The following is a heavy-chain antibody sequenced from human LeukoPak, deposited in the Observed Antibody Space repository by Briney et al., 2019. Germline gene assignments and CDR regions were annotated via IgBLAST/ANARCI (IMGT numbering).Heavy chain of an antibody. CDR3: ARDLDYYDSSGYS. CDR1: GYTFTSYG. V-gene: IGHV1-18*01. CDR2: ISAYNGNR. Sequence: ASAKVSCKASGYTFTSYGISWVRQAPGQGLEGMGRISAYNGNRNYVQKLQGRVTMTTDTPASEAYMEPRGLRADHTHVYYCARDLDYYDSSGYSWGQGTLVTVSS. D-gene: IGHD3-22*01. J-gene: IGHJ4*02.